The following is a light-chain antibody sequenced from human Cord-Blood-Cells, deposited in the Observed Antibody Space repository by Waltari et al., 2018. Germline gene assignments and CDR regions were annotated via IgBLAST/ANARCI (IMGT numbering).Light chain of an antibody. CDR3: QQYYSTPFT. J-gene: IGKJ3*01. CDR1: RSVLYSSNNKNY. V-gene: IGKV4-1*01. Sequence: DIVMTQSPDSLAVSLGERAPINCPSSRSVLYSSNNKNYLAWYQQKPGQPPKLLIYWASTRESGIPDRFSGSGSGTDFTLTISSLQAEDVAVYYCQQYYSTPFTFGPGTKVDIK. CDR2: WAS.